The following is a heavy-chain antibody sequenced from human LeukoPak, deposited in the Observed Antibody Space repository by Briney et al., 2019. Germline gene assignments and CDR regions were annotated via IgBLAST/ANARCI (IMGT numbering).Heavy chain of an antibody. J-gene: IGHJ4*02. CDR2: IFGSGGSA. V-gene: IGHV3-23*01. CDR3: AKTATGYSSGHYPGWPVDY. D-gene: IGHD6-19*01. Sequence: GGSLRLSCAASGFTFNSYAMYWVRQAPGKGLEGVSGIFGSGGSAHYADSVKGRFAISRDNSKNRVYLQMNSLRAEDTAVYYCAKTATGYSSGHYPGWPVDYWGQGTLVTLSS. CDR1: GFTFNSYA.